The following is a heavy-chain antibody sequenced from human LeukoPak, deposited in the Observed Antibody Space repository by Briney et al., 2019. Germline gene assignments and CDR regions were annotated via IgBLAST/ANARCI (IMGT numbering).Heavy chain of an antibody. Sequence: GGSLRLSCAASGFTFSTFAMTWVRQAPGKGLEWVSGVVGGGTTYYADSVKGRFTLSKDNSKKTVYLQMNSLRVEDTAIYYCAKDLHYNDGRWEFDPWGQGTLVAVSS. J-gene: IGHJ5*02. CDR3: AKDLHYNDGRWEFDP. CDR1: GFTFSTFA. CDR2: VVGGGTT. V-gene: IGHV3-23*01. D-gene: IGHD5-24*01.